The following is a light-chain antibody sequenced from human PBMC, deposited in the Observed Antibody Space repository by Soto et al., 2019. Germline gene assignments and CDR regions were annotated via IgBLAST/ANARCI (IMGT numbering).Light chain of an antibody. J-gene: IGKJ5*01. CDR1: QTVSSY. V-gene: IGKV3-20*01. Sequence: ENVLTQSPGTLSLSPGERATLSCRASQTVSSYSTWYKQRPGQAPRLLISGASRRATGIPDRFSGSGSGKDFTLSICRLEPEDFALYYCQQYGTSPITFGQGTRLEIK. CDR3: QQYGTSPIT. CDR2: GAS.